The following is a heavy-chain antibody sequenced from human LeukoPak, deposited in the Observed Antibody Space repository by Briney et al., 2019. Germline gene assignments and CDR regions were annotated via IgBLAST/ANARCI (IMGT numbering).Heavy chain of an antibody. CDR3: ARDFGIAVAGHSQLTPAFFDY. V-gene: IGHV4-59*01. J-gene: IGHJ4*02. Sequence: SETLSLTCTVSGGSISSYYWNWIRQPPGKGLEWIGYIDYSGSTNYNPSLKSRVTISVDTSKNQFSLKLNSVTAADTAVYYCARDFGIAVAGHSQLTPAFFDYWGQGTLVTVSS. CDR1: GGSISSYY. CDR2: IDYSGST. D-gene: IGHD6-19*01.